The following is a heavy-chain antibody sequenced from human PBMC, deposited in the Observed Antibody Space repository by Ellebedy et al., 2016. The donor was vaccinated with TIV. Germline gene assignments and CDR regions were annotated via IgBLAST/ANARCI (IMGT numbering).Heavy chain of an antibody. CDR1: GFTFSNYW. D-gene: IGHD3-3*01. J-gene: IGHJ6*02. CDR2: ISINGSYI. Sequence: PGGSLRLSCAASGFTFSNYWMSWVRQAPGKGLEWVSSISINGSYIYYADSVKGRFTISRDNAKNSLYLQMNSLRAEDTAMYYCARDQNDFWSGYPIYYYYGMDVWGQGTTVTVSS. V-gene: IGHV3-21*01. CDR3: ARDQNDFWSGYPIYYYYGMDV.